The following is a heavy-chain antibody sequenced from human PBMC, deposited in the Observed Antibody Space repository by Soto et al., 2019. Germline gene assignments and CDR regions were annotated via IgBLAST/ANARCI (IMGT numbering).Heavy chain of an antibody. Sequence: PSQTLSLTCVISGDRVSSNSAAWNWIRQSPSRGLEWLGRTYYRSKWYIDYALSVKSRITINPDTTKNQLSLQLDSVTPEDTAVYYCARARDYDAWSGYTSQYYYYGMGVWGQGTTVTVSS. CDR1: GDRVSSNSAA. J-gene: IGHJ6*02. D-gene: IGHD3-3*01. CDR2: TYYRSKWYI. CDR3: ARARDYDAWSGYTSQYYYYGMGV. V-gene: IGHV6-1*01.